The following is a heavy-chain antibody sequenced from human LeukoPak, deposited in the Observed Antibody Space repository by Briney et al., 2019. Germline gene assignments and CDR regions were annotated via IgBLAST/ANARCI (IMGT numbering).Heavy chain of an antibody. D-gene: IGHD4-17*01. CDR2: IDWDDDK. J-gene: IGHJ4*02. V-gene: IGHV2-70*11. CDR3: ARTSTVTTPFDY. Sequence: TLSVTCTVSGASVSSYYWSWIRQPPGKALEWLARIDWDDDKYYSTSLKTRLTISKDTSKNQVVLTMTNMDPVDTATYYCARTSTVTTPFDYWGQGTLVTVSS. CDR1: GASVSSYY.